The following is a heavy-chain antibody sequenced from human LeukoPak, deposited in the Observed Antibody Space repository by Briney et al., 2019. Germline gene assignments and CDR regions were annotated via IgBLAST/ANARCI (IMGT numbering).Heavy chain of an antibody. CDR2: IKPDGSEK. J-gene: IGHJ3*02. Sequence: GGSLRLSCAASHFTFTTYWMSWVRQAPGKGLEWVANIKPDGSEKYYVDSVKGRFTISRDNAKNSLYLQMNSLRAEDTAMYYCARGREFWSDKIRDPDAFDIWGQGTMVTVSS. V-gene: IGHV3-7*01. CDR3: ARGREFWSDKIRDPDAFDI. CDR1: HFTFTTYW. D-gene: IGHD3-3*01.